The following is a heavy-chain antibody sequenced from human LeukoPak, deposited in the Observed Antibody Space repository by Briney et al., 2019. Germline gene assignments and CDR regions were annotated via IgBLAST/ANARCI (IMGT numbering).Heavy chain of an antibody. V-gene: IGHV3-21*01. J-gene: IGHJ4*02. CDR1: GFTFNTYT. CDR2: ISTSSSYI. CDR3: ARQQWLGGAYYFDY. D-gene: IGHD6-19*01. Sequence: GGSLRLSCAASGFTFNTYTMNWVRQAPGKGLEWVSFISTSSSYIYYADSVRGRFTISRDNAKNSLYLQMNSLRAEDTAVYYCARQQWLGGAYYFDYWGQGTLVTVSS.